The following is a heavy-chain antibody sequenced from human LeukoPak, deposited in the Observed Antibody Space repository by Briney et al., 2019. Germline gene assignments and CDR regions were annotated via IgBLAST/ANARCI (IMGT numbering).Heavy chain of an antibody. CDR1: GGSVSSGSYY. CDR3: ARAAYSGSYHSDY. D-gene: IGHD1-26*01. CDR2: IYYSGST. V-gene: IGHV4-61*01. J-gene: IGHJ4*02. Sequence: VKPSETLSLTCSVSGGSVSSGSYYWSWIRQPPGKGLEWIGYIYYSGSTNYNPSLKSRVTISVDTSKNQFSLKLSSVTAADTAVYYCARAAYSGSYHSDYWGQGTLVTVSS.